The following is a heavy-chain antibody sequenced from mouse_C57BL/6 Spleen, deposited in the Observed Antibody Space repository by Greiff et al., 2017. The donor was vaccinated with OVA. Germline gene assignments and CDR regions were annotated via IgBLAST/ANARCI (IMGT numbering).Heavy chain of an antibody. J-gene: IGHJ4*01. CDR3: AKTDGYYGGAMDY. D-gene: IGHD2-3*01. V-gene: IGHV2-5*01. CDR2: IWRGGST. CDR1: GFSLTSYG. Sequence: VQLQQSGPGLVQPSQSLSITCTVSGFSLTSYGVHWVRQSPGKGLEWLGVIWRGGSTDYNAAFMSRLSITKDNSKSQVFFKMNSLQADDTAIYYGAKTDGYYGGAMDYWGQGTSVTVSS.